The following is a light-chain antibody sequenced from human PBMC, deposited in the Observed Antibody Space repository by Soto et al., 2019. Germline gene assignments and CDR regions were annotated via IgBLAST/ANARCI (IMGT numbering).Light chain of an antibody. J-gene: IGKJ5*01. Sequence: EIVMTQSPSTLSVSPGERVTLSCRASQSVSNSLAWYQQKPGQPPRLLIYDVSNRATGIPARFDGSGSGTDFTLTISSLEPEDVAVYYCQQRSNWPKITFGQGTRLEIK. CDR1: QSVSNS. CDR3: QQRSNWPKIT. V-gene: IGKV3-11*01. CDR2: DVS.